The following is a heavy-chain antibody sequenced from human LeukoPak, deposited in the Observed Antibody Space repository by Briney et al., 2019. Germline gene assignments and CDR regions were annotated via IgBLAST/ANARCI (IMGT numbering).Heavy chain of an antibody. CDR1: GGSISSYY. CDR2: IYTSGST. D-gene: IGHD3-22*01. CDR3: ARAHYYDSSGYYSPEKTYFDY. Sequence: SETLSLTCTASGGSISSYYWSWIRQPAGKGLEWIGRIYTSGSTNYNPSLKSRVTMSVDTSKNQFSLKLSSVTAADTAVYYCARAHYYDSSGYYSPEKTYFDYWGQGTLVTVSS. V-gene: IGHV4-4*07. J-gene: IGHJ4*02.